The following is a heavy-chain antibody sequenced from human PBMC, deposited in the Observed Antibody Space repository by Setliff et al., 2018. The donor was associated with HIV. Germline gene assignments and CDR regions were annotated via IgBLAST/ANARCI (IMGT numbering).Heavy chain of an antibody. Sequence: GASVKVSCKTSGYTFTSYGISWVRQAPGQGLEWMGWISGYNGNTNYAQKFQGRLTMTTDTSTSTVYMELRSLRSDDTAVYYCGRVLYRSAWFSGGHNPFDVWGQGTMVTVSS. D-gene: IGHD6-19*01. J-gene: IGHJ3*01. CDR3: GRVLYRSAWFSGGHNPFDV. CDR2: ISGYNGNT. CDR1: GYTFTSYG. V-gene: IGHV1-18*01.